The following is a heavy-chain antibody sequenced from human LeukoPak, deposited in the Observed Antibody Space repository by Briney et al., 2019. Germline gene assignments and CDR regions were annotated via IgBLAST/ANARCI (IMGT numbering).Heavy chain of an antibody. J-gene: IGHJ3*02. Sequence: GESLKISCKASGYNFTNFWIGWVRQMPGKGLERVGLINPGESDIMYSPSFQGQVTISADKSTNTAYLQWSSLKASDTAMYYCARTETYYGSGSYFDAFDIWGQGTMVTVSS. CDR3: ARTETYYGSGSYFDAFDI. V-gene: IGHV5-51*01. CDR2: INPGESDI. D-gene: IGHD3-10*01. CDR1: GYNFTNFW.